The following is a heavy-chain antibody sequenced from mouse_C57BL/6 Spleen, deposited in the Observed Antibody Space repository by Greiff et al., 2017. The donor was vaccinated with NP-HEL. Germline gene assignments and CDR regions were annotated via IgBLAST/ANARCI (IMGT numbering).Heavy chain of an antibody. V-gene: IGHV5-6*01. J-gene: IGHJ3*01. CDR3: ARHGHYDYDVDWFAY. Sequence: EVKLVESGGDLVKPGGSLKLSCAASGFTFSSYGMSWVRQTPDKRLEWVATISSGGSYTYYPDSVKGRFTISRDNAKNTLYLQMSSLRSEDTAMYYCARHGHYDYDVDWFAYWGQGTLVTVSA. CDR1: GFTFSSYG. CDR2: ISSGGSYT. D-gene: IGHD2-4*01.